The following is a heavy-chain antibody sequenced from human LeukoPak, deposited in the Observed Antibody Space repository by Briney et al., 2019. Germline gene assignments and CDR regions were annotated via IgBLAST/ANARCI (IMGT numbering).Heavy chain of an antibody. Sequence: ASVKVSCKASGGTFSSYAISWVRQAPGQGLEWMGMINPRGGSTSHAQKFQGRVTMTRDTSTSTVYMELSSLTSEDTAVYYCARGTISGSYYYGMDVWGQGTTVTVSS. CDR3: ARGTISGSYYYGMDV. V-gene: IGHV1-46*01. J-gene: IGHJ6*02. CDR1: GGTFSSYA. CDR2: INPRGGST. D-gene: IGHD1-26*01.